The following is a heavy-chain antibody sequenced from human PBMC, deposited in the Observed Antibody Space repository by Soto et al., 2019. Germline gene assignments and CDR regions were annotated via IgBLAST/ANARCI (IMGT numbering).Heavy chain of an antibody. CDR2: INHSGST. D-gene: IGHD3-3*01. Sequence: QVQLQQWGAGLLKPSETLSLTCAVYGGSFSGYYRSWIRQPPGKGLEWIGEINHSGSTNYNPSLKSRVTISVDTSKNQFSLKLSSVTAADTAVYYCARGHFPSVFGVVRMDVWGKGTTVTVSS. CDR3: ARGHFPSVFGVVRMDV. J-gene: IGHJ6*04. V-gene: IGHV4-34*01. CDR1: GGSFSGYY.